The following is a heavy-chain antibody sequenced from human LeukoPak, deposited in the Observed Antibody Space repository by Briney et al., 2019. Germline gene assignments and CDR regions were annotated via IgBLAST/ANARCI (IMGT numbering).Heavy chain of an antibody. CDR1: GGSISSSSYY. D-gene: IGHD3-10*01. J-gene: IGHJ4*02. CDR3: ASIWFGELFFDY. Sequence: PSETLSHTCTVSGGSISSSSYYWGWIRQPPGKGLEWIGSIYYSGSTYYNPSLKSRVTISVDTSKNQFSLKLSSVTAADTAVYYCASIWFGELFFDYWGQGTLVTVSS. V-gene: IGHV4-39*01. CDR2: IYYSGST.